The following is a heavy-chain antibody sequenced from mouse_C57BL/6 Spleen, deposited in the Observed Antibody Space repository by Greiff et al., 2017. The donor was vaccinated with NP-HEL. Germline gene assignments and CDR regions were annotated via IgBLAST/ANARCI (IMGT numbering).Heavy chain of an antibody. CDR2: INPSSGYT. Sequence: QVQLQQSGAELAKPGASVKLSCKASGYTFTSYWMHWVKQRPGQGLEWIGYINPSSGYTKYNQKFKDKATLTADKSSSTAYMQLSSLTYEDSAVYYCARGLVGYGSGDYAMEYWGQGTSVTVSS. J-gene: IGHJ4*01. D-gene: IGHD1-1*01. CDR3: ARGLVGYGSGDYAMEY. CDR1: GYTFTSYW. V-gene: IGHV1-7*01.